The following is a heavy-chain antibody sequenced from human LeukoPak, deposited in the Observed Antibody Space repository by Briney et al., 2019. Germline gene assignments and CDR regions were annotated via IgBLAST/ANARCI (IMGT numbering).Heavy chain of an antibody. CDR2: IYHSGST. V-gene: IGHV4-4*02. CDR3: ARGIRDLIPYYYYGMGV. Sequence: SETLSLTCAVFGGSISSSYWWTWVRQPPGKGLELIGEIYHSGSTHYNPSLKSRVTLSIDKSKSQFSLELSSVTAADTAVYYCARGIRDLIPYYYYGMGVWGQGTTVTVSS. D-gene: IGHD2-21*01. CDR1: GGSISSSYW. J-gene: IGHJ6*02.